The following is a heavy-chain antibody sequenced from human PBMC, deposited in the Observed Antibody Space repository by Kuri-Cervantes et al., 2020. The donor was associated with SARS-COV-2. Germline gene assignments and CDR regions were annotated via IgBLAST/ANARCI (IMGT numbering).Heavy chain of an antibody. Sequence: GESLKISCAASGFTFSTYAMHWVRQAPGKGLEWVAIISDDGQNQDFADSVKGRFTISRDNSKNTLCLNMSSLRAEDTAMYYCARRESGSYFGFLDSWGQGILVTVSS. CDR2: ISDDGQNQ. CDR3: ARRESGSYFGFLDS. V-gene: IGHV3-30*04. J-gene: IGHJ4*02. D-gene: IGHD1-26*01. CDR1: GFTFSTYA.